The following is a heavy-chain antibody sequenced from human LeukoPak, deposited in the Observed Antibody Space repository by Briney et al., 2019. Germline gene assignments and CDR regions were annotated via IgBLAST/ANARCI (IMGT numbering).Heavy chain of an antibody. CDR1: GGTFIIYA. Sequence: GASVTVSCKASGGTFIIYAISWVRQAPGQGREWMGGIIPIFGTANYAQKFQGRVTITADESTSTAYMELSSLRSEDTAVYYCASEDCGGDCSPYSYYYGMDVWGQGTTVTVSS. V-gene: IGHV1-69*13. J-gene: IGHJ6*02. CDR2: IIPIFGTA. CDR3: ASEDCGGDCSPYSYYYGMDV. D-gene: IGHD2-21*02.